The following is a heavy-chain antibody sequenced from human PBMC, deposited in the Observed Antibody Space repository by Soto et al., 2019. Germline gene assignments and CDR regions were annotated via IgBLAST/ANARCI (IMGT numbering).Heavy chain of an antibody. J-gene: IGHJ3*02. Sequence: GSLRLSCAASGFTFSSYAMSWVRQAPGKGLEWVSAISGSGGSTYYADSVKGRFTISRDNSKNTLYLQMNSLRAEDTAVYYCAKAVVASSDAFDIWGQWTMVTVSS. CDR3: AKAVVASSDAFDI. D-gene: IGHD5-12*01. CDR1: GFTFSSYA. V-gene: IGHV3-23*01. CDR2: ISGSGGST.